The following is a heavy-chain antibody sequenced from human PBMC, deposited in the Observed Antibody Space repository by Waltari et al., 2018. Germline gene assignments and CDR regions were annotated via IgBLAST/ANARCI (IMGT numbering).Heavy chain of an antibody. Sequence: QVQLQESGPGLVKPSETLSLTCTVSGGSISSHYWSWIRQPPGKGLEWIGYIYYSGSTNYNPSLKSRVTISVDTSKNQFSLKLSSVTAADTAVYYCARRWVYYFDYWGQGTLVTVSS. CDR3: ARRWVYYFDY. J-gene: IGHJ4*02. CDR1: GGSISSHY. D-gene: IGHD1-26*01. CDR2: IYYSGST. V-gene: IGHV4-59*11.